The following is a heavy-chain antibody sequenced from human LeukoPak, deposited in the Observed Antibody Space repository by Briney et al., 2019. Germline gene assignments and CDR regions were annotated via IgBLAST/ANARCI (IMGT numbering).Heavy chain of an antibody. J-gene: IGHJ5*02. CDR1: GFTFSSYS. D-gene: IGHD3-10*01. V-gene: IGHV3-48*01. CDR2: ISSSSSTI. CDR3: ARDLYYYGSGTDNWFDP. Sequence: GGSLRLSCAASGFTFSSYSMNWVRQAPGKGLEWVSYISSSSSTIYYADSVKGRFTISRDNAKNSLYLQMNSLRAEDTAVYYCARDLYYYGSGTDNWFDPWGQGTLVTVSS.